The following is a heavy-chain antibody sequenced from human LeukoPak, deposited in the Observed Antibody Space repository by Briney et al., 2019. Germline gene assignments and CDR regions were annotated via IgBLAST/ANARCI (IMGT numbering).Heavy chain of an antibody. CDR1: GFTISSYW. J-gene: IGHJ4*02. D-gene: IGHD6-6*01. Sequence: GGSLRLSCAGSGFTISSYWMHWVRQAPGKGLVWVPRINRDGSTTNYADSVKGRFTISRDNAKNTVYLQMNSLRAEDTAVYYCARDLERIEYSSSSGGIGGQGTLVTVSS. CDR2: INRDGSTT. V-gene: IGHV3-74*01. CDR3: ARDLERIEYSSSSGGI.